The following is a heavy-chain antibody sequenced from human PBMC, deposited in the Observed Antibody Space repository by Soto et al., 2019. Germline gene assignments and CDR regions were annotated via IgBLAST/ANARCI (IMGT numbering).Heavy chain of an antibody. Sequence: PSETLSLTCTVSGGSISSGGYYWSWIRQHPGKGLEWIGYIYYSGSTYYNPSLKSRATISVDTFKNQFSLTLSSVTAADTAVYYCAMTIMTTVTTGGWYFDYWGQGTLVTVSS. D-gene: IGHD4-17*01. J-gene: IGHJ4*02. V-gene: IGHV4-31*03. CDR3: AMTIMTTVTTGGWYFDY. CDR1: GGSISSGGYY. CDR2: IYYSGST.